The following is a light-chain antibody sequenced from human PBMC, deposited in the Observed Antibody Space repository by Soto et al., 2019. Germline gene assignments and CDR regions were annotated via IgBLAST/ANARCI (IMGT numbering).Light chain of an antibody. CDR3: QQANSFPHT. CDR2: AAS. CDR1: QGMSSW. Sequence: DLQMTQSPSSVSASVVDRVTITCRASQGMSSWLAWYQQKPGKAPKLLIYAASSLQSGVPSRYSGSGSGTDFTLTISSLQPEDFATYYCQQANSFPHTFGQGTKLEIK. V-gene: IGKV1-12*01. J-gene: IGKJ2*01.